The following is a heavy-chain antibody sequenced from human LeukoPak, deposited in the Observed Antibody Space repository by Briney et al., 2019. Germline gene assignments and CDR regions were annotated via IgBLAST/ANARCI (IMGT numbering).Heavy chain of an antibody. CDR1: GFTFSSYT. V-gene: IGHV3-30-3*01. J-gene: IGHJ4*02. Sequence: GGSLRLSCAASGFTFSSYTMHWVRQAPGKGLEWVAVIISYDGSNKYYADSVKGRFTISRDNSKNTLYLQMNSLRAEDTAVYYCAREVRYFDYWGQGTLVTVSS. D-gene: IGHD3-9*01. CDR3: AREVRYFDY. CDR2: IISYDGSNK.